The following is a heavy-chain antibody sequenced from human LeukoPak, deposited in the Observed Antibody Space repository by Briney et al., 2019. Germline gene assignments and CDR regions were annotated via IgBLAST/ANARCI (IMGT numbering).Heavy chain of an antibody. CDR1: GGSISSYY. Sequence: SETLSLTCTVSGGSISSYYWSWIRQPPGKGLEWIGYIYYSGSTYYNPSLKSRVTISVDTSKNQFSLKLSSVTAADTAVYYCAKMYLLNDAFDIWGQGTMVTVSS. J-gene: IGHJ3*02. CDR3: AKMYLLNDAFDI. D-gene: IGHD2-15*01. CDR2: IYYSGST. V-gene: IGHV4-59*12.